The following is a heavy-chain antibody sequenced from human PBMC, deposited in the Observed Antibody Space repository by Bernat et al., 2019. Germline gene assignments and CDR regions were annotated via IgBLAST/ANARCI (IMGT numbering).Heavy chain of an antibody. CDR2: ISGSGGST. D-gene: IGHD3-3*01. Sequence: EVQLLESGGGLVQPGGSLRLSCAASGFTFSSYAMSWVRQAPGKGLEWVLAISGSGGSTYYADSVKGRFTISRDNSKNTLYLQMNSLRAEDTAVYYCAKGSAFWCGYYDDWGQGTLVTVSS. CDR1: GFTFSSYA. V-gene: IGHV3-23*01. J-gene: IGHJ4*02. CDR3: AKGSAFWCGYYDD.